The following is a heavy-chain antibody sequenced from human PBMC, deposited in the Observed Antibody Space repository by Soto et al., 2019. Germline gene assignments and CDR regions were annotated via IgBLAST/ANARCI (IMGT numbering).Heavy chain of an antibody. D-gene: IGHD1-26*01. V-gene: IGHV4-34*01. CDR1: GGSFSGYY. Sequence: SETLSLTCAVYGGSFSGYYWSWIRQPPGKRLEWIGEINHSGSTNYNPSLKSRVTISVDTSKNQLSLKLSSVTAADTAVFYCARGFPSGSYWGYYYYGMDVWGQGTTVTVSS. J-gene: IGHJ6*02. CDR2: INHSGST. CDR3: ARGFPSGSYWGYYYYGMDV.